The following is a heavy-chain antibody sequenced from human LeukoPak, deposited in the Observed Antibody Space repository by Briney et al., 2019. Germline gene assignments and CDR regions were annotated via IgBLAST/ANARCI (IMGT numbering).Heavy chain of an antibody. CDR2: IKQDGSEK. V-gene: IGHV3-7*03. J-gene: IGHJ6*02. D-gene: IGHD2-21*02. Sequence: PGGSLRLSCAASGFTFSSYWMSWVRQAPGKGLEWVANIKQDGSEKYYVDSVEGRFTISRDNAKNSLYLQMNSLRAEDTAVYYCARDGEGCGGDCSDYYYYGMDVWGQGTTVTVSS. CDR3: ARDGEGCGGDCSDYYYYGMDV. CDR1: GFTFSSYW.